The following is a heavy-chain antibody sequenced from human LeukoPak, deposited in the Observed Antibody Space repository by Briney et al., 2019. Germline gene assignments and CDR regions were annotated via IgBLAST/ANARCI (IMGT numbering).Heavy chain of an antibody. Sequence: SVTVSCKASGGTFSSYAISWVRQAPGQGLEWMGGIIPIFGTANYAQKFQGRVTITADESTSTAYMELSSLRSEDTAVYYCAIPETYYYGSGSYKRVYYYYGMDIWGKGTTVTVSS. CDR3: AIPETYYYGSGSYKRVYYYYGMDI. V-gene: IGHV1-69*13. J-gene: IGHJ6*04. CDR1: GGTFSSYA. D-gene: IGHD3-10*01. CDR2: IIPIFGTA.